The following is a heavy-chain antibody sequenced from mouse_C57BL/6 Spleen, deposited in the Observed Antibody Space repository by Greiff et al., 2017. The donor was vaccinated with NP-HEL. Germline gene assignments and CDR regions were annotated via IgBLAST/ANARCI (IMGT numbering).Heavy chain of an antibody. CDR2: IDPSDSYT. V-gene: IGHV1-69*01. D-gene: IGHD1-1*01. J-gene: IGHJ1*03. Sequence: VQLQQSGAELVMPGASVKLSCKASGYTFTSYWMHWVKQRPGQGLEWIGEIDPSDSYTNYNQKFKGKSTLTVDKSSSTAYMQLSSLTSEDSAVYYCARPITTVVATDWYFDVWGTGTTVTVSS. CDR1: GYTFTSYW. CDR3: ARPITTVVATDWYFDV.